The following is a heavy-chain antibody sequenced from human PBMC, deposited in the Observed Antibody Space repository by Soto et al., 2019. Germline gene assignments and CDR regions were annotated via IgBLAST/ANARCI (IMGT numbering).Heavy chain of an antibody. J-gene: IGHJ4*02. V-gene: IGHV4-31*03. CDR3: ARAHWSGYSVFDY. CDR2: IYYSGST. D-gene: IGHD3-3*01. Sequence: SETLSLTCTVSGGSISSGGYYWSWIRQHPGKGLEWIGYIYYSGSTYYNPSLKSRVTISVDTSKNQFSLKLSSVTAADTAVYYCARAHWSGYSVFDYWGQGTLVTVPQ. CDR1: GGSISSGGYY.